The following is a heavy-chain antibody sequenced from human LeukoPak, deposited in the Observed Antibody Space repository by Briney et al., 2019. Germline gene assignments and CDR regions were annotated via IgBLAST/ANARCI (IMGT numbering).Heavy chain of an antibody. CDR2: IKSKTDGGTT. V-gene: IGHV3-15*01. Sequence: PGGSLRLSCAASEFTFINAWMTWVRQAPGKGLEWVGRIKSKTDGGTTAYAAPVKGRFTTSRDDSKNTLYLQMNSLKTDDTAVYYCTLLAYQLPSQYYFYYAMDVWGQGTTVTVSS. CDR3: TLLAYQLPSQYYFYYAMDV. CDR1: EFTFINAW. J-gene: IGHJ6*02. D-gene: IGHD2-2*01.